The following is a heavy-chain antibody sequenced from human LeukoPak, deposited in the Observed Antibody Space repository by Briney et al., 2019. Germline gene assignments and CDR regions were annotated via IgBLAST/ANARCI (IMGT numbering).Heavy chain of an antibody. CDR1: GFTFSSYG. D-gene: IGHD7-27*01. V-gene: IGHV3-30*02. Sequence: PGGSLRLSCAASGFTFSSYGMHWVRQAPGKGLEWVAFIRYDGSNKYYADSVKGRFTISRDNSKNTLYLQMNSLKTEDTAVYYCTTDPLVLGSAFDIWGQGTMVTVSS. CDR3: TTDPLVLGSAFDI. J-gene: IGHJ3*02. CDR2: IRYDGSNK.